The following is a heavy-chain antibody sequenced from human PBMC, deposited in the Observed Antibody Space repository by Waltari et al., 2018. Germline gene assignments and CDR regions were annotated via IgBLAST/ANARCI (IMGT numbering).Heavy chain of an antibody. V-gene: IGHV3-30*18. CDR2: ISYDGSNK. CDR1: GFTFSRYG. CDR3: AKDHYNWNVGGWFDP. J-gene: IGHJ5*02. D-gene: IGHD1-20*01. Sequence: QVQLVESGGGVVQPGRSLRLSCAASGFTFSRYGMHWVRQATGKGLEWVAVISYDGSNKYYADSVKGRFTISRDNSKNTLYLQMNSLRAEDTAVYYCAKDHYNWNVGGWFDPWGQGTLVTVSS.